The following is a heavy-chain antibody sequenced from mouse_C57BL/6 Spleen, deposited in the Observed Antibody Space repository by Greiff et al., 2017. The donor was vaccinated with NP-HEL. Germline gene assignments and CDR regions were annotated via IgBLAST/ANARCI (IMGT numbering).Heavy chain of an antibody. Sequence: EVQLQQSGPELVKPGASVKISCKASGYTFTDYYMNWVKQSHGKSLEWIGDINPNNGGTSYNQKFKGKATLTVDKSSSTAYMALRSLTSEDSAVYYCERGGLRDYYDYWGKGTTLTVSS. CDR2: INPNNGGT. J-gene: IGHJ2*01. CDR3: ERGGLRDYYDY. D-gene: IGHD2-4*01. CDR1: GYTFTDYY. V-gene: IGHV1-26*01.